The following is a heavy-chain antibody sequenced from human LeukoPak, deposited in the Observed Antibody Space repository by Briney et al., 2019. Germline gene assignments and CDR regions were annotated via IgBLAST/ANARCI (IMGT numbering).Heavy chain of an antibody. CDR3: ARVGRITIVRGEASWFDP. D-gene: IGHD3-10*01. Sequence: PSQTLSLTCTVSGGSISSGSYYWSWIRQPAGKGLEWIGRIYTSGSTNYNPSLKSRVTISVDTSKNQFSLKLSSVTAADTAVYYCARVGRITIVRGEASWFDPWGQGTLVTVSS. V-gene: IGHV4-61*02. CDR2: IYTSGST. J-gene: IGHJ5*02. CDR1: GGSISSGSYY.